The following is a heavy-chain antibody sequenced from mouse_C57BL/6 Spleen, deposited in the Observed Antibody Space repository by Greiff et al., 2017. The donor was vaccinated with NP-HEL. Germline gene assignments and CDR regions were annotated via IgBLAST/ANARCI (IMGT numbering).Heavy chain of an antibody. V-gene: IGHV1-15*01. D-gene: IGHD1-1*02. CDR2: IDPETGGT. Sequence: VKLMESGAELVRPGASVTLSCKASGYTFTDYEMHWVKQTPVHGLEWIGAIDPETGGTAYNQKFKGKAILTADKSSSTAYMELRSLTSEDSAVYYCTRRWDWFAYWGQGTLVTVSA. CDR1: GYTFTDYE. CDR3: TRRWDWFAY. J-gene: IGHJ3*01.